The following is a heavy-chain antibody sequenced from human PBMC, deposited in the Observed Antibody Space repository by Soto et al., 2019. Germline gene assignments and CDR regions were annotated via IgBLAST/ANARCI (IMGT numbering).Heavy chain of an antibody. CDR3: TLDSSGFDRNYCDY. CDR1: GYTFINYY. D-gene: IGHD6-25*01. Sequence: GASVKVSCKTSGYTFINYYMHWVRQAPGQGLEWVGKINPNTGSTNYAQKFQGRVSVTRDTSTSTVYMELGSLRSDDTALYYCTLDSSGFDRNYCDYWGQGTLVTVSS. CDR2: INPNTGST. V-gene: IGHV1-46*01. J-gene: IGHJ4*02.